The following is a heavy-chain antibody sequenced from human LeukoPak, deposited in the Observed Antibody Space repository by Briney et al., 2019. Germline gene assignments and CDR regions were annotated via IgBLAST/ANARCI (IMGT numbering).Heavy chain of an antibody. CDR1: GGSVSSTTYF. Sequence: SETLSLTCTVSGGSVSSTTYFWNWIRQPPGKGLEWIASINYSGSTYYNPSLKSRVTISVDTSENQFSLKLSSVTAADTAVYYCARYVVYGSGKYYFDYWGQGTLVTVSS. V-gene: IGHV4-39*01. CDR2: INYSGST. D-gene: IGHD3-10*01. J-gene: IGHJ4*02. CDR3: ARYVVYGSGKYYFDY.